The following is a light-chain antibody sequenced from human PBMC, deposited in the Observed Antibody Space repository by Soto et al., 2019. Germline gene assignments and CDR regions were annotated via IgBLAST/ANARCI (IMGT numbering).Light chain of an antibody. Sequence: QTALAQPASVYGSPGQSITISCTGTSSDVGGYDFVSWYQQHPGKAPKLMISDVSNRPSGGSNRFSGSKSGNTASLTISGLQAEDEADYYCRSYTSSKTYVFGTGTKLTVL. J-gene: IGLJ1*01. V-gene: IGLV2-14*01. CDR3: RSYTSSKTYV. CDR1: SSDVGGYDF. CDR2: DVS.